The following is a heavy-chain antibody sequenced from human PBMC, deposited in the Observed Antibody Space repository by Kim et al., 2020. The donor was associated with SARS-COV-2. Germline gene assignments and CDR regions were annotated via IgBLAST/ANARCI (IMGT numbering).Heavy chain of an antibody. Sequence: SETLSLTCTVSGYSISSGYYWGWIRQPPWKGLEWIGSIYHSGSTYYNPSLKSRVTISVDTSKNQFSLKLSSVTAADTAVYYCARESPFIAAAAPLPFYYYYGMDVWGQGTTVTVSS. J-gene: IGHJ6*02. D-gene: IGHD6-13*01. CDR2: IYHSGST. CDR3: ARESPFIAAAAPLPFYYYYGMDV. CDR1: GYSISSGYY. V-gene: IGHV4-38-2*02.